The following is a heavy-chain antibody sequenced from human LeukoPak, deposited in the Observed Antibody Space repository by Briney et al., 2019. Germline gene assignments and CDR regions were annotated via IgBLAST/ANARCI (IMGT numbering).Heavy chain of an antibody. V-gene: IGHV4-59*08. J-gene: IGHJ4*02. CDR3: ARAVSGRFDY. CDR1: GGSMSPYH. Sequence: SETLSLTCTVSGGSMSPYHWGWIRQPPGKGLEWTGYIYYSGSTNYNPSLNSRVTISVDTSKNQFSLRLSSVTAADTAIYYCARAVSGRFDYWGQGILVTVSS. CDR2: IYYSGST. D-gene: IGHD6-19*01.